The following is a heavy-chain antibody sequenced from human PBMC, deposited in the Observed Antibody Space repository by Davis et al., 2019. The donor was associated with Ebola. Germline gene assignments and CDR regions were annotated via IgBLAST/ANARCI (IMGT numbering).Heavy chain of an antibody. J-gene: IGHJ1*01. CDR1: GFTVSSNY. Sequence: LSLTCAASGFTVSSNYMSWVRQAPGKGLEWVAVIYSSGRSFYADSVKGRFTISRDSSKNTLYLQMNSLITDDTAVYHCARGISGGTVTLGDWGQGTLVTVSS. CDR3: ARGISGGTVTLGD. V-gene: IGHV3-66*02. D-gene: IGHD3-16*01. CDR2: IYSSGRS.